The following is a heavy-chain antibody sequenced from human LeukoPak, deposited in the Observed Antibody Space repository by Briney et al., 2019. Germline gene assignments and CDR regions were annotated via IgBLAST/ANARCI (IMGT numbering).Heavy chain of an antibody. J-gene: IGHJ5*02. CDR2: IYYSGST. D-gene: IGHD5-18*01. CDR3: ARDSATAMVSYNWFDP. V-gene: IGHV4-39*07. Sequence: ASETLSLTCTVSGGSISSSSYYWGWIRQPPGKGLEWIGSIYYSGSTYYNPSLKSRVTISVDASKNQFSLKLSSVTAADTAVYYCARDSATAMVSYNWFDPWGQGTLVTVSS. CDR1: GGSISSSSYY.